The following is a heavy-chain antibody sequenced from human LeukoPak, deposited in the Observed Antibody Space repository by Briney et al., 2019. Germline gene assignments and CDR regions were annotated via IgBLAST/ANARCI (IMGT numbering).Heavy chain of an antibody. CDR2: INPNSGGT. V-gene: IGHV1-2*02. CDR1: GYTLTSYA. J-gene: IGHJ3*02. D-gene: IGHD6-13*01. CDR3: ARALRIAAAGTVRDAFDI. Sequence: ASVKVSCKASGYTLTSYAMNWVRQAPGQGLEWMGWINPNSGGTNYAQKFQGRVTMTRDTSISTAYMELSRLRSDDTAVYYCARALRIAAAGTVRDAFDIWGQGTMVTVSS.